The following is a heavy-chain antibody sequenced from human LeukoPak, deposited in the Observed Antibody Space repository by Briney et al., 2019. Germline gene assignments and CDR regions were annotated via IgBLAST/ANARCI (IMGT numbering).Heavy chain of an antibody. J-gene: IGHJ4*02. CDR2: ISGSGDST. D-gene: IGHD2-2*01. CDR1: GFTFSSYV. CDR3: AKDHYCSSTSCDFDY. V-gene: IGHV3-23*01. Sequence: GGSLRLSCAASGFTFSSYVMSWVRQAPGKGLEWVSAISGSGDSTYYADSAEGRFTISRDNSKNTLYLQMNSLRAEDTAVYYCAKDHYCSSTSCDFDYWGQGTLVTVSS.